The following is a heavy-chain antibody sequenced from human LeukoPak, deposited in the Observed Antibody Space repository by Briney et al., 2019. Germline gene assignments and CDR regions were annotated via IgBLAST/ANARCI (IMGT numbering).Heavy chain of an antibody. CDR1: GGSISSGDYY. CDR3: ARDLRVVTGRAFDI. V-gene: IGHV4-30-4*01. Sequence: PSQTLSLTCTVSGGSISSGDYYWSWIRQPLGKGLEWIGYIYYSGSTYYNPSLKSRVTISVDTSKNQFSLKLSSVTAADTAVYYCARDLRVVTGRAFDIWGQGTMVTVSS. D-gene: IGHD2-21*02. J-gene: IGHJ3*02. CDR2: IYYSGST.